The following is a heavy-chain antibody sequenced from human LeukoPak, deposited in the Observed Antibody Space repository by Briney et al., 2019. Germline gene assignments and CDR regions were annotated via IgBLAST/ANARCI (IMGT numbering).Heavy chain of an antibody. CDR1: VGTFSSYA. Sequence: GASVKVSCKASVGTFSSYAISWVRQAPGQGLEWMGGIIPIFGTANYAQKFQGRVTITADESTSTAYMELSSLRSEDTAVYYCARWTYGDLYYYYGMDVWGQGTTVTVSS. V-gene: IGHV1-69*13. D-gene: IGHD4-17*01. J-gene: IGHJ6*02. CDR3: ARWTYGDLYYYYGMDV. CDR2: IIPIFGTA.